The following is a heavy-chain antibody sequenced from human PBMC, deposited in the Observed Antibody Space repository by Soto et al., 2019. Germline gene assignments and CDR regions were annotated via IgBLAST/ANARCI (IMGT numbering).Heavy chain of an antibody. CDR3: ASLPIAVAGTFDY. D-gene: IGHD6-19*01. V-gene: IGHV3-21*01. J-gene: IGHJ4*02. CDR2: ISSSSSYI. Sequence: GGSLRLSCAASGFTFSSYSMNWVRQAPGKGLEWVSSISSSSSYIYYADSVKGRFTISRDNAKNSLYLQMNSLRAEDTAVYYCASLPIAVAGTFDYWGQGTLVTVSS. CDR1: GFTFSSYS.